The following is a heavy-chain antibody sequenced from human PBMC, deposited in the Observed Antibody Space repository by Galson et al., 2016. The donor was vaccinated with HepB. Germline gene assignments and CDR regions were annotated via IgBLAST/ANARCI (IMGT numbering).Heavy chain of an antibody. CDR3: AQVGGPPGYNYPAPFDN. CDR2: ISRTSSK. CDR1: GFTFSNYA. Sequence: SLRLSCAASGFTFSNYAMTWVRQPPGKGLEWVSGISRTSSKSYAESVGGRFTISRDNFRSTLTLQMNSLTAEDTALYYCAQVGGPPGYNYPAPFDNWGQGTLVTVSS. D-gene: IGHD5-24*01. V-gene: IGHV3-23*01. J-gene: IGHJ4*02.